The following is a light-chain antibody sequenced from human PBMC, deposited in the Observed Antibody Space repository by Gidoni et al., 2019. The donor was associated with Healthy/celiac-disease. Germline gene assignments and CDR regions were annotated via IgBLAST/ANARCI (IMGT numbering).Light chain of an antibody. CDR3: QQYNNWPPT. CDR1: QSESSN. CDR2: GAS. J-gene: IGKJ1*01. V-gene: IGKV3-15*01. Sequence: ELVLTQSPATLSVSTGESTTLACRSSQSESSNLAWSQQKPGQAPRHLIYGASTRAPGSPARFSGSGSGTEFTLTISSLQSEDFAVDYCQQYNNWPPTFGQGTKVEIK.